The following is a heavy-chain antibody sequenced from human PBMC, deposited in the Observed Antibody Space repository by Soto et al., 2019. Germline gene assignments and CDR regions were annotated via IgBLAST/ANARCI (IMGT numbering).Heavy chain of an antibody. Sequence: QVQLVESEGGAVQPGRSLRLSCAASGFTFRTYGMHWVRQAPGKGLEWLAVISNNGINKYYADSVKGRFTISRDNSRDTLFLQMNSLRGEDTAIYYCAKVIRADSTSSNFYYYSGLDVWGQGTTVTVS. V-gene: IGHV3-30*18. J-gene: IGHJ6*02. CDR1: GFTFRTYG. CDR2: ISNNGINK. D-gene: IGHD6-6*01. CDR3: AKVIRADSTSSNFYYYSGLDV.